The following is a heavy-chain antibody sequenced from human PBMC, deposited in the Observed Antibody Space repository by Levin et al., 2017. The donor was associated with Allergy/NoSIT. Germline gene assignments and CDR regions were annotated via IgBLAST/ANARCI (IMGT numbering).Heavy chain of an antibody. CDR3: ARRDYYDSSGYYYVDWYFDR. CDR1: GFTFSDHY. V-gene: IGHV3-72*01. Sequence: PGGSLRLSCAASGFTFSDHYMDWVRQAPGKGLEWVGRTRNKANSYTTEYAASVKGRFTISRDDSKNSLYLQMNSLKTEDTAVYYCARRDYYDSSGYYYVDWYFDRWGRGTLVTVSS. CDR2: TRNKANSYTT. D-gene: IGHD3-22*01. J-gene: IGHJ2*01.